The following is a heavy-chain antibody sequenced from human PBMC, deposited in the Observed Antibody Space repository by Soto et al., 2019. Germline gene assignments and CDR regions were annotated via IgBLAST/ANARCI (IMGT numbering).Heavy chain of an antibody. D-gene: IGHD2-15*01. V-gene: IGHV1-69*01. CDR2: TIPIFGTA. Sequence: QVQLVQSGAEVKKPGSSVKVSCKASGGTFSSYAISWVRQAPGQGLEWMGGTIPIFGTANYAQKFQGRVTITADESTSTDYMELSSLRSEDTAVYYCASSPCSGGSCYFGYPVGVANYFDYWGQGTLVTVSS. CDR3: ASSPCSGGSCYFGYPVGVANYFDY. J-gene: IGHJ4*02. CDR1: GGTFSSYA.